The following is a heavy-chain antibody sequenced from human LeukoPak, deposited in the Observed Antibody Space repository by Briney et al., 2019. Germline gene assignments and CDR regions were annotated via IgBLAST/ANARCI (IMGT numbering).Heavy chain of an antibody. V-gene: IGHV1-2*02. CDR3: ARDGGYCSSTSCYAGIYDY. CDR2: INPNSGGT. CDR1: GYTFTSYG. J-gene: IGHJ4*02. D-gene: IGHD2-2*01. Sequence: ASVKVSCKASGYTFTSYGISWVRQAPGQGLEWMGWINPNSGGTNYAQKFQGRVTMTRDTSISTAYMELSRLRSDDTAVYYCARDGGYCSSTSCYAGIYDYWGQGTLVTVSS.